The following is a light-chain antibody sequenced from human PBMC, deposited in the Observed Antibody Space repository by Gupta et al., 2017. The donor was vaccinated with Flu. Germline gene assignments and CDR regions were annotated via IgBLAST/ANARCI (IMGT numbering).Light chain of an antibody. Sequence: GQRVTISRSGSNSNIGSNYVYWYQQLPGTAPKLLLYRDDKRPSGVPDHFSGSKSCNAGSLAIRGLRSGDEAAYYWASWDDTLSAVVFGGGTKLTVL. J-gene: IGLJ2*01. CDR2: RDD. CDR3: ASWDDTLSAVV. V-gene: IGLV1-47*01. CDR1: NSNIGSNY.